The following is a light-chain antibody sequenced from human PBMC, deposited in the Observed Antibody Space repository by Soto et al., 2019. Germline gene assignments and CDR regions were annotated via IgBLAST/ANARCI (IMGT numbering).Light chain of an antibody. CDR3: QQSYSTPGT. J-gene: IGKJ1*01. CDR1: QSISSW. CDR2: KAS. Sequence: DIQMTQAPSTLSASVGYRVSITCRASQSISSWLAWYQQKPGKAPKLLIYKASSLESGVPSRFSGSGSGTDFTLTISSLQPEDFATYYCQQSYSTPGTFGQGTKVDIK. V-gene: IGKV1-5*03.